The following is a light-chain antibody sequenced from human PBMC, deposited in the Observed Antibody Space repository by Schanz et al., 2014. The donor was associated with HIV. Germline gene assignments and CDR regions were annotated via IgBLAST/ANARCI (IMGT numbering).Light chain of an antibody. Sequence: QSALTQPASVSGSPGQSITISCTGTSSDVGGYNYVSWYQQHPGKAPKLMIYDVSNRPSGVPDRFSGSKSGNTASLTVSGLQAEDEADYYCSSYAGTNNFWVFGGGTKLTVL. CDR1: SSDVGGYNY. J-gene: IGLJ3*02. V-gene: IGLV2-8*01. CDR3: SSYAGTNNFWV. CDR2: DVS.